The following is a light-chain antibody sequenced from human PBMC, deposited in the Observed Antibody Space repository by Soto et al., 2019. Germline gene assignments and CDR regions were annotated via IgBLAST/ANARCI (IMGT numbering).Light chain of an antibody. CDR1: SSNIGAGYD. J-gene: IGLJ1*01. CDR2: GNS. CDR3: QSYDSSLSVSYV. V-gene: IGLV1-40*01. Sequence: QSVLTQPPSVSGAPGQRVTISCTGSSSNIGAGYDVHWYQQLPGTAPKLLIYGNSNRPSGVPDRLSGSKSGTSASLAITGLQAEYEADYYCQSYDSSLSVSYVFGTGTKLTVL.